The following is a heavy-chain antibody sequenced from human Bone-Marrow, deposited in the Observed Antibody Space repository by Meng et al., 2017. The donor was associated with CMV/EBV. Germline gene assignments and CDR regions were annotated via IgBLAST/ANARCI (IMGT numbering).Heavy chain of an antibody. CDR1: AVSVISGSYY. CDR2: IFYTGKT. V-gene: IGHV4-61*01. CDR3: ARDLEVGDTAMVVDY. J-gene: IGHJ4*02. Sequence: SETLSLTCTVSAVSVISGSYYWSWIGQPPGKGLEWIGYIFYTGKTNYNPSLKRRATISVDTSKNQFPLKLSSVTAADTAVYYCARDLEVGDTAMVVDYWGQGKLVTVSS. D-gene: IGHD5-18*01.